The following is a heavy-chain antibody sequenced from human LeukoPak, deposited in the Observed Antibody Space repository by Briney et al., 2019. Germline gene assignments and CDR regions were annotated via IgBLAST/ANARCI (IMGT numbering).Heavy chain of an antibody. CDR2: ISSSGGNT. CDR3: AKAHSSSSWFFAY. CDR1: GFTFNNCD. V-gene: IGHV3-23*01. Sequence: GGSLRLSCAASGFTFNNCDMSWVRQAPGKGLEWVSTISSSGGNTYYADSVKGRFTISGDNSKNTLYLQMNSLRAEDTAVYYCAKAHSSSSWFFAYWGQGTLVTVSS. J-gene: IGHJ4*02. D-gene: IGHD6-13*01.